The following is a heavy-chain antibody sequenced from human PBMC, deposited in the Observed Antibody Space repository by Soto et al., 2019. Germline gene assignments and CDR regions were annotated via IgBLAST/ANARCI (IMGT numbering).Heavy chain of an antibody. V-gene: IGHV1-8*01. Sequence: ASVKVSCKASGYSYTSYDINWVRQATGQGLEWMGWMNPNSGNTGYAQKFQGRVTMTRNTSISTAYMELSSLRSEDTAVYYCARDDGSSWDNWFDPWGQGTLVTVSS. CDR2: MNPNSGNT. CDR1: GYSYTSYD. D-gene: IGHD6-6*01. CDR3: ARDDGSSWDNWFDP. J-gene: IGHJ5*02.